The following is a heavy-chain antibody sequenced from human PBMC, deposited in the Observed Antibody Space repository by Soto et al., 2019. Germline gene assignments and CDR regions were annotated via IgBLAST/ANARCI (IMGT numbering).Heavy chain of an antibody. D-gene: IGHD2-15*01. CDR3: ARQKGVVVAATFDYYYYYGMDV. CDR2: IYPGDSDT. V-gene: IGHV5-51*01. Sequence: GESLKISCKGSGYSFTSYWIGWVRQMPGKGLEWMGIIYPGDSDTRYSPSFQGQVTISADKSISTAYLQWSSLKASDTAMYYCARQKGVVVAATFDYYYYYGMDVWGQGTTVSVSS. CDR1: GYSFTSYW. J-gene: IGHJ6*02.